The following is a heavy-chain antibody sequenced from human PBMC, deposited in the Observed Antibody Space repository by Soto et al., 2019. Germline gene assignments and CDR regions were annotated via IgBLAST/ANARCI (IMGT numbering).Heavy chain of an antibody. Sequence: EVQLLESGGGVVQPGGSLRLSCAASGFTFSSYAMSWVRQAPGKGLEWVSAISGSGGSTYYADSVKGRFTISRDNSKSTLYLQMNSLRAEDTAIDYCAKGAYGSGSYYRIWFDPWGQGTLVTVSS. V-gene: IGHV3-23*01. J-gene: IGHJ5*02. CDR2: ISGSGGST. D-gene: IGHD3-10*01. CDR3: AKGAYGSGSYYRIWFDP. CDR1: GFTFSSYA.